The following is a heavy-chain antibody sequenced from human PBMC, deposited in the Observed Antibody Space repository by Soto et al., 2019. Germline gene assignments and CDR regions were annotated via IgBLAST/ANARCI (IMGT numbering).Heavy chain of an antibody. CDR3: ARVGYCSGGSCYSYYYYYRDV. J-gene: IGHJ6*03. D-gene: IGHD2-15*01. V-gene: IGHV2-26*01. CDR2: IFSNDEK. Sequence: QVTLKESGPVLVKPTETLTLTCTVSGFSLSNARMGVSWIRQPPGKALEWLAHIFSNDEKSYSTSLKSRLTITNDTSKSQVVLTRINIDPVDTDTYYCARVGYCSGGSCYSYYYYYRDVWGKGTTGTVSS. CDR1: GFSLSNARMG.